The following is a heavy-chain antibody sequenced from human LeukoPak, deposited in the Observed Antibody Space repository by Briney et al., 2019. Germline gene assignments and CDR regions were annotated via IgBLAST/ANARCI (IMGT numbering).Heavy chain of an antibody. D-gene: IGHD2-21*01. J-gene: IGHJ4*02. CDR2: IYTSGST. CDR3: ARGCGGDCYYLDY. Sequence: PSQTLSLTCTVAGGSISSGSYYWSWIRQPAGKGLGWIGRIYTSGSTNYNPSLKSRVTISVDTSKNQFSLKLSSVTAADTAVYYCARGCGGDCYYLDYWGQGTLVTVSS. V-gene: IGHV4-61*02. CDR1: GGSISSGSYY.